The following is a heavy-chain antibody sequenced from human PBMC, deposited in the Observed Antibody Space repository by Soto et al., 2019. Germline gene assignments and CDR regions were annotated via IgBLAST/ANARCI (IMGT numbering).Heavy chain of an antibody. V-gene: IGHV3-23*01. CDR3: AKGGMVRGVIIAYFDY. J-gene: IGHJ4*02. CDR2: ISGSGGST. CDR1: GFTFSSYA. Sequence: GSLRLSCAASGFTFSSYAMSWVRQAPGKGLEWVSAISGSGGSTYYADSVKGRFTISRDNSKNTLYLQMNSLRAEDTAVYYCAKGGMVRGVIIAYFDYWGQGPLVTVSS. D-gene: IGHD3-10*01.